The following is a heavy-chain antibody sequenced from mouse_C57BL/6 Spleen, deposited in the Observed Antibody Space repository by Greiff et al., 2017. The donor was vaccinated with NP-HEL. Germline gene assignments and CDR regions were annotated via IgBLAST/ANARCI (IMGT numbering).Heavy chain of an antibody. J-gene: IGHJ3*01. Sequence: QVQLQQPATELVKPGASVKLSCKASGYTFTSYWMHWVKQRPGQGLEWIGNINPSNGGTNYNEKFKSKATLTVDKSSSTAYMQLSSLTSEDSAVYYCATETMVRTWFAYWGQGTLVTVSA. CDR1: GYTFTSYW. CDR3: ATETMVRTWFAY. V-gene: IGHV1-53*01. D-gene: IGHD2-2*01. CDR2: INPSNGGT.